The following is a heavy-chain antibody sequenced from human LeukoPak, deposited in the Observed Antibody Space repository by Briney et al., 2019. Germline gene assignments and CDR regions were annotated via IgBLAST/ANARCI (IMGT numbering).Heavy chain of an antibody. CDR1: GFTFSSYA. CDR2: ISGSGGTT. Sequence: GGSLRLSCAASGFTFSSYAMSWVRQAPGKGLEWVSVISGSGGTTYYADSVKGRFTISRDNSKNTLYMQMNILRAEDTAVYYCAKAQSGYSDLEYWGQGTLVTISS. J-gene: IGHJ4*02. CDR3: AKAQSGYSDLEY. V-gene: IGHV3-23*01. D-gene: IGHD4-17*01.